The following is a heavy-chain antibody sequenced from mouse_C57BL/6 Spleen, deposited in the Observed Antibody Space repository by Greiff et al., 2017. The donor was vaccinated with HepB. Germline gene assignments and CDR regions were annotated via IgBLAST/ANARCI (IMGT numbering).Heavy chain of an antibody. CDR3: ARRDYDYETY. J-gene: IGHJ3*01. CDR2: INPSTGGT. CDR1: GYSFTGYY. D-gene: IGHD2-4*01. Sequence: VHVKQSGPELVKPGASVKISCKASGYSFTGYYMNWVKQSPEKSLEWIGEINPSTGGTTYNQKFKAKATLTVDKSSSTAYMQLKSLTSEDSAVYYCARRDYDYETYWGQGTLVTVSA. V-gene: IGHV1-42*01.